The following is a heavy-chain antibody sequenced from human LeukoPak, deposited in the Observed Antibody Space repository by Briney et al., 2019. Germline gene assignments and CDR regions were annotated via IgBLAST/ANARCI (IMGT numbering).Heavy chain of an antibody. CDR1: GFTFSSSA. V-gene: IGHV3-23*01. CDR3: AKVTTGYYDY. D-gene: IGHD2-8*02. CDR2: ISESGSNT. J-gene: IGHJ4*01. Sequence: GGSLRLSCAASGFTFSSSALGWVRQAPGKGLEWISSISESGSNTYYADSVKGRFTIFRDNSKNTLYLQMSSLRAEDTAVYFCAKVTTGYYDYWGQGTLVTVSS.